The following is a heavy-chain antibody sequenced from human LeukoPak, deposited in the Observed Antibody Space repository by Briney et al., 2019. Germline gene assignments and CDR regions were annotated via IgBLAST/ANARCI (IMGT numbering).Heavy chain of an antibody. CDR1: GFTFSSSG. J-gene: IGHJ4*02. D-gene: IGHD3-3*01. CDR3: AKAGTILTYYFDY. V-gene: IGHV3-30*18. Sequence: GGSLRLSCVASGFTFSSSGMHWVRQAPGRGLEWVVGISYDGSTTYYPNSVKGRFIISRDNSKNTLYLQMSSLRAEDTAVYYCAKAGTILTYYFDYWGQGTLVTVSS. CDR2: ISYDGSTT.